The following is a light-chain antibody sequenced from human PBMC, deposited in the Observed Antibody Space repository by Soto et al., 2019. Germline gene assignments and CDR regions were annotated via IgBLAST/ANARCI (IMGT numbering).Light chain of an antibody. CDR3: SSYTSSSTYV. V-gene: IGLV2-14*01. CDR1: SSDVGGYKY. CDR2: EVS. J-gene: IGLJ1*01. Sequence: QSVLTQPASVSGSPGQSITISCTGTSSDVGGYKYVSWYQQHPGRAPKVMIYEVSNRPSGVSNRFSGSKSGNTASLTISGLQAEDEADYYCSSYTSSSTYVFGTGTQLTVL.